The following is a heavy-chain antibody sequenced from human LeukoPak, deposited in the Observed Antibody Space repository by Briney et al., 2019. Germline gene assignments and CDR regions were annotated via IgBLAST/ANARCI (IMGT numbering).Heavy chain of an antibody. CDR2: INHSGST. J-gene: IGHJ4*02. V-gene: IGHV4-34*01. CDR1: GGSFSGYY. CDR3: ARDGSNPDY. Sequence: SETLSLTCAVYGGSFSGYYWSWIRQPPGKGLEWIGEINHSGSTNYNPSLKSRVTISVDTSKNQFSLKLNSVTAADTAVYYCARDGSNPDYWGQGTLVTVSS. D-gene: IGHD6-13*01.